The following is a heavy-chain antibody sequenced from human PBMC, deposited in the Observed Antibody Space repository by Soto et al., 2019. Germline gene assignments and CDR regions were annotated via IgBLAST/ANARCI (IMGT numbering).Heavy chain of an antibody. J-gene: IGHJ4*02. D-gene: IGHD1-26*01. CDR1: GFTFNSYG. CDR3: AKGGSYYGTLSYFDY. Sequence: QVQLVESGGGVVQPGRSLRLSCAASGFTFNSYGMNWVRQAPGKGLELVAIISYDGSDKYYADSVKGRFTISRDNSKNTVHLQMYSLRAEDTAVYYCAKGGSYYGTLSYFDYWGLGTLVTVSS. V-gene: IGHV3-30*18. CDR2: ISYDGSDK.